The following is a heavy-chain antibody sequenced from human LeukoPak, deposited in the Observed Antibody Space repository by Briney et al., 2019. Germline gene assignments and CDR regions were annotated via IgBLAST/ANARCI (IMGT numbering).Heavy chain of an antibody. D-gene: IGHD6-13*01. CDR1: GGSISSYY. CDR2: IYTSGST. J-gene: IGHJ3*02. CDR3: ARASSWYQADAFDI. Sequence: SETLSLTCTVSGGSISSYYWSWIRHPAGKGLEWIGRIYTSGSTNYNPSLKSRVTMSVDTSKNQFSLKLSSVTAADTAVYYCARASSWYQADAFDIWGQGTMVTVSS. V-gene: IGHV4-4*07.